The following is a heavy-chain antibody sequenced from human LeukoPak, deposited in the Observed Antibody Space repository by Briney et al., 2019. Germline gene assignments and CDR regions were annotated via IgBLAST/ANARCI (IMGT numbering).Heavy chain of an antibody. Sequence: ERFMSLSCAASEFTFTSYGMHLVQLAPGKGLKLVGVIWYDGSNKYYADSVKRRFTISRDNSKNTLYLQMNSLRAEDTAVYYCARELGYGLGFDYWGQGTLVTVSS. D-gene: IGHD5-18*01. V-gene: IGHV3-33*01. CDR2: IWYDGSNK. J-gene: IGHJ4*02. CDR3: ARELGYGLGFDY. CDR1: EFTFTSYG.